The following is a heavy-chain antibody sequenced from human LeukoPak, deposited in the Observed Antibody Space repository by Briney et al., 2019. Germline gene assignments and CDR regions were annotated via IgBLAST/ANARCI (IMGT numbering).Heavy chain of an antibody. Sequence: ASVKVSCKASGYTFTSYDINWVRQATGQGLEWMGWVNPNSGNTGYAQKFQGRVTITRNTSISTAYMELSSLRSEDTAVYYCARGRLWFGELVYFDYWGQGTLVTVSS. V-gene: IGHV1-8*03. J-gene: IGHJ4*02. CDR2: VNPNSGNT. CDR1: GYTFTSYD. D-gene: IGHD3-10*01. CDR3: ARGRLWFGELVYFDY.